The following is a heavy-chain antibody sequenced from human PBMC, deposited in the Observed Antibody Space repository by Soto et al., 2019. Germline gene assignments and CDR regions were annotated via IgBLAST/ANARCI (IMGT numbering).Heavy chain of an antibody. V-gene: IGHV4-39*01. CDR1: GVSISNSSYY. J-gene: IGHJ4*02. Sequence: QLQLQESGPGLVKPSETLSLTCTVSGVSISNSSYYWGWIRRPPGKGLEWIGTIYYSGITYYNPSLKSRVPSSVDTSKNQFSLKLTSVTAADTAVYYCARHGSNWGQGTLVTVSS. CDR2: IYYSGIT. CDR3: ARHGSN.